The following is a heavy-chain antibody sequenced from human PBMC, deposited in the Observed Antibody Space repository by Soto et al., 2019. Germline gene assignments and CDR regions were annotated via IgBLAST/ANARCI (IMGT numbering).Heavy chain of an antibody. CDR1: GYSFKDHY. V-gene: IGHV1-46*02. J-gene: IGHJ4*02. CDR2: INPSGEHT. Sequence: ASVKVSCKASGYSFKDHYMHWVRQAPGRGLEWVGIINPSGEHTNYAQQFRGRVAMTRDTSTSTAYMELRSLRSEDTAVYFCARISCKGGSCYFDFDHWGQGTLVTISS. CDR3: ARISCKGGSCYFDFDH. D-gene: IGHD2-15*01.